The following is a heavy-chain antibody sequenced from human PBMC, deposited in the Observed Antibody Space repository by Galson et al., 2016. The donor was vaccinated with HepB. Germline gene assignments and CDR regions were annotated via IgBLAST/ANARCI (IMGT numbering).Heavy chain of an antibody. D-gene: IGHD3-22*01. CDR3: ARDDRWYYYDSSGYYYGAFDM. CDR1: GFTLSRHS. J-gene: IGHJ3*02. CDR2: ISITSTTK. Sequence: SLRLSCAGSGFTLSRHSMNWVRQAPGKGLEWISYISITSTTKYYADSVKGRFTISRDNAKNSLYLQMNSLRDKDTAVYYCARDDRWYYYDSSGYYYGAFDMWGQGTMVAVSS. V-gene: IGHV3-48*02.